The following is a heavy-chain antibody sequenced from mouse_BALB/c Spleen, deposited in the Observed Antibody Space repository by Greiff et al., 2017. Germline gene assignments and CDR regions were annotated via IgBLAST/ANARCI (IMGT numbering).Heavy chain of an antibody. Sequence: DVKLQESGPSLVKPSQTLSLTCSVTGDSITSGYWNWIRKFPGNKLEYMGYISYSGSTYYNPSLKSRISITRDTSKNQYYLQLNSVTTEDTATYYCARPYGNYGGYWYFDVWGAGTTVTVSS. D-gene: IGHD2-10*02. J-gene: IGHJ1*01. CDR3: ARPYGNYGGYWYFDV. V-gene: IGHV3-8*02. CDR2: ISYSGST. CDR1: GDSITSGY.